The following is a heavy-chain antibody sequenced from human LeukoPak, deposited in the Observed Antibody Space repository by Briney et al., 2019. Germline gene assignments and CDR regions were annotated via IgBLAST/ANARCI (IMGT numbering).Heavy chain of an antibody. CDR2: ISMRTNNI. V-gene: IGHV3-21*01. D-gene: IGHD6-19*01. Sequence: GGSLRLSCAASGFTFSTYNMNWVRQAPGMGLEWVSSISMRTNNIYYADSVKGRFTISRDNAQNSLYLQMDSLRADDTAMYYCARGGIAVQRRDVFDIWGQGTMVTVSS. J-gene: IGHJ3*02. CDR1: GFTFSTYN. CDR3: ARGGIAVQRRDVFDI.